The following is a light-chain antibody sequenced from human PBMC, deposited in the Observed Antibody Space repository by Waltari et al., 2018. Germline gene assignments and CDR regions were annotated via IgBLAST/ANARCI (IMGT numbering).Light chain of an antibody. CDR3: CSYAGSNLGV. CDR2: EVT. V-gene: IGLV2-23*02. CDR1: SSDVGGYNL. Sequence: QSALTQPASVSGSPGQSISISCTGTSSDVGGYNLVSWYQQHPGQAPKLIIYEVTKRPSGVSNRFSGSKSDNTASLTISGLQAEDEADYYCCSYAGSNLGVFGTGTKVTVL. J-gene: IGLJ1*01.